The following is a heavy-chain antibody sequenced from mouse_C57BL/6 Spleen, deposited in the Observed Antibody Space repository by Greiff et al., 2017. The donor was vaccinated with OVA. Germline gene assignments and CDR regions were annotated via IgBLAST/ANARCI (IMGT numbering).Heavy chain of an antibody. Sequence: VQLKESGPELVKPGASVKMSCKASGYTFTDYNMHWVKQSHGKSLEWIGYINPNNGGTSYNQKFKGKATLTVNKSSSTAYMELRSLTSEDSAVYYCARNRGYFDYWGQGTTLTVSS. J-gene: IGHJ2*01. CDR2: INPNNGGT. CDR1: GYTFTDYN. V-gene: IGHV1-22*01. CDR3: ARNRGYFDY.